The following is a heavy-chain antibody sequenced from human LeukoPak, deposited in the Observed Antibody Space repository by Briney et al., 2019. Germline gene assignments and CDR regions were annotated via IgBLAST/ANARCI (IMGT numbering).Heavy chain of an antibody. Sequence: GGSLRPSCAASGFTVSSNYMSWVRQAPGKGLEWVSVIYSGGSTYYADSVKGRFTISRDNSKNTLYLQMNSLRAEDTAVYYCATGQAYSSGYNYWGQGTLVTVSS. J-gene: IGHJ4*02. V-gene: IGHV3-53*01. D-gene: IGHD3-22*01. CDR1: GFTVSSNY. CDR2: IYSGGST. CDR3: ATGQAYSSGYNY.